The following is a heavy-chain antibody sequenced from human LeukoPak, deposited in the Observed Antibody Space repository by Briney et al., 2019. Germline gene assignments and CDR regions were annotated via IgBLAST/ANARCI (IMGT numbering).Heavy chain of an antibody. CDR1: GFTFSSYA. V-gene: IGHV3-23*01. Sequence: PGGSLRLSCAVSGFTFSSYAMSWVRQAPGKGLDWVSVVSGSGGYTDYADSVKGRFTVSRDNSKNTLYLQMNSLRAEDTAVYYCAKAGSGWINPYYYMDVWGKGTTVTVSS. D-gene: IGHD3-3*01. J-gene: IGHJ6*03. CDR2: VSGSGGYT. CDR3: AKAGSGWINPYYYMDV.